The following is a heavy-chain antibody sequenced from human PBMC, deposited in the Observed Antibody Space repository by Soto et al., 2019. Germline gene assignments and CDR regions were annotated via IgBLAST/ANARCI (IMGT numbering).Heavy chain of an antibody. CDR1: GYTFSNFG. CDR2: TSGYNGNT. CDR3: ARDKGYGFGWSSSSGMDV. D-gene: IGHD5-18*01. J-gene: IGHJ6*02. Sequence: ASVKVSCKASGYTFSNFGLSWVRQAPGQGLEWMGWTSGYNGNTNSAERFQGRVTMTTDTSTSTAYMEVRSLTSDDTAVYYCARDKGYGFGWSSSSGMDVWGQGTTVTVSS. V-gene: IGHV1-18*01.